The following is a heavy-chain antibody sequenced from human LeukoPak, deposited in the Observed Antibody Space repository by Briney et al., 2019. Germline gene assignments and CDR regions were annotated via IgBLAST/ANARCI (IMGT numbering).Heavy chain of an antibody. CDR1: GGSFSGYY. Sequence: SETLSLTCAVYGGSFSGYYWSWIRQPPGKGLEWTGEINHSGSTNYNPSLKSRVTISVDTSKNQFSLKLSSVTAADTAVYYCARGGVRYFDWLLSPFDPWGQGTLVTVSS. CDR3: ARGGVRYFDWLLSPFDP. V-gene: IGHV4-34*01. J-gene: IGHJ5*02. CDR2: INHSGST. D-gene: IGHD3-9*01.